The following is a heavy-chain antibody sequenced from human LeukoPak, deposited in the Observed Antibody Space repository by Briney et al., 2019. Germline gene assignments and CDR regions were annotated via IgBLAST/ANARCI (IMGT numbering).Heavy chain of an antibody. CDR3: AKEPYSGSQLLDY. CDR1: GFTFSSHA. D-gene: IGHD1-26*01. Sequence: GGSLRLSCAASGFTFSSHAMSWVRQAPGKGLEWVSAISTSGGSTYYAGSVKGRFTISRDNSKHTLYLQMNSLRAEDTAVYYCAKEPYSGSQLLDYWGQGTLVAVSS. V-gene: IGHV3-23*01. CDR2: ISTSGGST. J-gene: IGHJ4*02.